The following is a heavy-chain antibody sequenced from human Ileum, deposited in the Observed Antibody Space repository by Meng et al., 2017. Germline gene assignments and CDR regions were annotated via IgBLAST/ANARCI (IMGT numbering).Heavy chain of an antibody. V-gene: IGHV4-59*08. CDR3: ARLLDSSDWGWFDP. CDR1: GASISSHY. D-gene: IGHD3-22*01. CDR2: IYYRGGA. Sequence: QVQLQESGPGLVKPSETRALTGSVSGASISSHYWTWIRQPPGKGLEYIGYIYYRGGASYNPSLRSRVTMSVDTSKNQFSLNLSSVTAADTAVYYCARLLDSSDWGWFDPWGQGTLVTVSS. J-gene: IGHJ5*02.